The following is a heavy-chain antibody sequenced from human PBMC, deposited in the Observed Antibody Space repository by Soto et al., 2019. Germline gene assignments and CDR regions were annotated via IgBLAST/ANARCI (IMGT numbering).Heavy chain of an antibody. V-gene: IGHV1-3*01. CDR2: INAGNGHT. CDR3: ARAWSGYLYGMDV. CDR1: GYTFTSYA. D-gene: IGHD3-3*01. J-gene: IGHJ6*02. Sequence: ASVKVSCKASGYTFTSYAMHWVRQAPGQRLEWMGWINAGNGHTKYSQKFQGRVTITRDTSASTAYMELSSLRSEDTAVYYCARAWSGYLYGMDVWGQGTTVTVSS.